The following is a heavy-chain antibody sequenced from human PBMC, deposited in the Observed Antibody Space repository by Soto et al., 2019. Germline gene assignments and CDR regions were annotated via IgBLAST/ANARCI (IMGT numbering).Heavy chain of an antibody. J-gene: IGHJ4*02. CDR1: GGSISSYY. CDR2: IYYSGST. CDR3: ARGEGPTTVYFDY. D-gene: IGHD1-26*01. Sequence: ASETLSLTCTVSGGSISSYYWSWIRQPPGKGLEWIGYIYYSGSTNYNPSLKSRVTISVDTSKNQFSLKLSSVTAADTAVYYCARGEGPTTVYFDYWGQGTLVTVSS. V-gene: IGHV4-59*01.